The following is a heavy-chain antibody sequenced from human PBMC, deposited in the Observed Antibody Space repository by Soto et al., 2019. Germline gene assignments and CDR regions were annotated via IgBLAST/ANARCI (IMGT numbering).Heavy chain of an antibody. CDR2: IGNDGAAR. D-gene: IGHD6-19*01. J-gene: IGHJ4*02. CDR3: AKETIAVAGPNYFDS. CDR1: GFNFGDYG. Sequence: GSLRLSCVGSGFNFGDYGMHWVRHTPGKGLEWVAVIGNDGAARFYGDSVKGRFTISRDNSRSTFYLQMNSLRPEDTAIYYCAKETIAVAGPNYFDSWGQGTQVTVSS. V-gene: IGHV3-30*18.